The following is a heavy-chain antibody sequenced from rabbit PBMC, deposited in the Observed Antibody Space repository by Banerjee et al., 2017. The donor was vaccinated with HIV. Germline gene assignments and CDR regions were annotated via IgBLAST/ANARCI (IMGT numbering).Heavy chain of an antibody. V-gene: IGHV1S45*01. D-gene: IGHD4-2*01. CDR3: AKSYAGDAGYGGTRLDL. CDR2: IYTGSGST. J-gene: IGHJ3*01. CDR1: GFSFSSGYY. Sequence: QQQLEESGGGLVKPGGTLTLTCKASGFSFSSGYYMFWVRQAPGKGLELIACIYTGSGSTYYASWAKGRFTISKTSSTTVTLQMTSLTAADTATYFCAKSYAGDAGYGGTRLDLRGPGTLVTVS.